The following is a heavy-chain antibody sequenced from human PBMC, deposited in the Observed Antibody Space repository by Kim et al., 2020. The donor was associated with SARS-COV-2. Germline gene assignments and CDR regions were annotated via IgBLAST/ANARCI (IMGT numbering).Heavy chain of an antibody. D-gene: IGHD3-3*01. Sequence: GGSLRLSCAASGFTFSSYAMSWVRQAPGKGLEWVSAISGSGGSTYYADSVKGRFTISRDNSKNTLYLQMNSLRAEDTAVYYCAKAKGGAYYDFWSGHLIPYYYYGMDVWGQGTTVTVSS. CDR2: ISGSGGST. CDR1: GFTFSSYA. J-gene: IGHJ6*02. V-gene: IGHV3-23*01. CDR3: AKAKGGAYYDFWSGHLIPYYYYGMDV.